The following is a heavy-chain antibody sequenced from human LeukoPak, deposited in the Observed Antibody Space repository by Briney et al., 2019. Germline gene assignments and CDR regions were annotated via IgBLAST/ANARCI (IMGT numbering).Heavy chain of an antibody. D-gene: IGHD1-26*01. CDR2: INHSGST. CDR1: GGSFSGYY. Sequence: SETLSLTCAVYGGSFSGYYWSWIRQPPGKGLEWIGEINHSGSTNYNPSLKSRVTISVDTSKNQFSLKLSSVTAADTAVYYCGGGATTPFDHWGQGTLVTVSS. CDR3: GGGATTPFDH. J-gene: IGHJ4*02. V-gene: IGHV4-34*01.